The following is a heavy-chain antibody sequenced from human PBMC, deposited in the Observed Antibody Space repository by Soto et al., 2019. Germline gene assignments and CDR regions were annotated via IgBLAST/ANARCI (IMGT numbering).Heavy chain of an antibody. CDR1: GYTFTNYA. D-gene: IGHD1-26*01. Sequence: QVHLVQSGAEEKRTGASVKVSCKASGYTFTNYAIHWVCQAPGQRLEWMGWINPGNGNTKYSRKFQGRVTITRDTSATTAYMELSSLRSEDTAVYYCARGRSSYDMDVWGQGTTVTVSS. CDR3: ARGRSSYDMDV. J-gene: IGHJ6*02. CDR2: INPGNGNT. V-gene: IGHV1-3*05.